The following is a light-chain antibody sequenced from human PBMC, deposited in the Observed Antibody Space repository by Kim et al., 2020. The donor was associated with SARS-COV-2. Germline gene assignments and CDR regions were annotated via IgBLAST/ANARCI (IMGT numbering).Light chain of an antibody. CDR3: QQSYTTPWT. CDR1: QTIANL. J-gene: IGKJ1*01. Sequence: DVQVTQSPSSLSASVGDRVTITCRASQTIANLLNWYQQKPGKVPELLIYAASNLQSGVPSRFSGSGHGTDFTLTISSLQPGDFATYYCQQSYTTPWTFGQGTKVDI. CDR2: AAS. V-gene: IGKV1-39*01.